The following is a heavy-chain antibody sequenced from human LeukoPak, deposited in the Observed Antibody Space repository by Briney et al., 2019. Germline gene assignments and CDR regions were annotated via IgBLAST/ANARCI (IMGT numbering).Heavy chain of an antibody. V-gene: IGHV4-30-4*01. Sequence: SETLSLTCTVSGGSISSGDYYWSWIRQPPGQGLEWIGYIYYSGSTYYNPSLKSRVTISVDTSKNQFSLKLSSVTAADTAVYYCARVPRYYYGMDVWGQGTTVTVSS. CDR2: IYYSGST. J-gene: IGHJ6*02. CDR1: GGSISSGDYY. CDR3: ARVPRYYYGMDV.